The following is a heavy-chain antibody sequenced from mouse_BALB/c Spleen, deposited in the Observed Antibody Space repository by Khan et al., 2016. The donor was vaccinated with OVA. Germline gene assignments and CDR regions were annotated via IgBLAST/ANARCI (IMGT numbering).Heavy chain of an antibody. CDR3: AKWGTANYYAMDY. Sequence: QVQLKESGPGLVAPSQSLSITCTVSGFSLTSYGVNWVRQPPGKGLEWLGVIWGDGSTNYHSTLMARLSISKDNSQSQVFLKRSSLQTDDTATYYCAKWGTANYYAMDYWGQGTSVTVSS. V-gene: IGHV2-3*01. CDR1: GFSLTSYG. D-gene: IGHD1-2*01. CDR2: IWGDGST. J-gene: IGHJ4*01.